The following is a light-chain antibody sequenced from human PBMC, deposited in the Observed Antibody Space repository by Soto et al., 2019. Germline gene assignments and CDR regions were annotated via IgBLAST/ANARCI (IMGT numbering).Light chain of an antibody. CDR3: CPYAGSYTFYV. CDR2: DVS. CDR1: SSDVGGYNY. Sequence: QSVLTQPRSVSGSPGQSVTISCTGPSSDVGGYNYVSWYQQHPGKAPRLMIYDVSKRPSGVPDRFSGSKSGNTASLTISGLQAEDEADYYCCPYAGSYTFYVFGIGTKVTVL. J-gene: IGLJ1*01. V-gene: IGLV2-11*01.